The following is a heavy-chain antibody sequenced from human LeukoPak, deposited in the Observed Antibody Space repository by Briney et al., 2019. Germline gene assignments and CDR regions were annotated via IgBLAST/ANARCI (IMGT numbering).Heavy chain of an antibody. J-gene: IGHJ6*03. CDR1: EFTFSSYT. CDR3: ARGEYSYGPLDYYYYMDV. Sequence: GGSLRLSCAASEFTFSSYTMNWVRQAPGKGLEWVSSISSSSSYIYNADSVKGRFTISRDNAKNSLYLQVNSLRAEDTAVYYCARGEYSYGPLDYYYYMDVWGKGTTVTVSS. CDR2: ISSSSSYI. D-gene: IGHD5-18*01. V-gene: IGHV3-21*01.